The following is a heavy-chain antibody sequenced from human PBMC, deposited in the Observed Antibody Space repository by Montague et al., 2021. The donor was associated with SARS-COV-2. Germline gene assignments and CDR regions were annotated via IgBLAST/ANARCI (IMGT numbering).Heavy chain of an antibody. D-gene: IGHD2-2*01. V-gene: IGHV4-39*07. CDR2: ISHSGST. CDR1: GGSINTPNHY. Sequence: SETLSLTCTVSGGSINTPNHYWGWIRQPPGEGLEWIAEISHSGSTSYNPSLKSRVTISVDTSKNQFSLKLSSATAADTAVYYCARIPYRLLFVPRYYGTDVWGQGTTVTVS. J-gene: IGHJ6*02. CDR3: ARIPYRLLFVPRYYGTDV.